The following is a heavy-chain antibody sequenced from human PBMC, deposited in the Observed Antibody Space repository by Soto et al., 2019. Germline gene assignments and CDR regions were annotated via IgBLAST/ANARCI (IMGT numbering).Heavy chain of an antibody. V-gene: IGHV3-21*06. D-gene: IGHD5-18*01. Sequence: GGSLRLSCAASGFTFSTYSMNWVRQAPGKGLEWVSYISGSSSYTHYADAVKGRFTISRDNAKNSLYLQMNSLRAEDTAVYYCARDYVDTAMILYWGQGTLVTVSS. CDR3: ARDYVDTAMILY. CDR2: ISGSSSYT. J-gene: IGHJ4*02. CDR1: GFTFSTYS.